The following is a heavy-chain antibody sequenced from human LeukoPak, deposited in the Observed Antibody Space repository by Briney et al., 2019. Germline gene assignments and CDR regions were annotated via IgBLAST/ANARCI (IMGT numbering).Heavy chain of an antibody. D-gene: IGHD3-10*01. CDR1: GFTFSSYE. CDR3: ARYYGSGSYFAPPFDY. J-gene: IGHJ4*02. CDR2: IIVSGSTI. Sequence: GGSLRLSCAASGFTFSSYEMNWVRQAPGKGLEWVSYIIVSGSTIYYADSVKSRFTISRDNAKNSLYLQMNSLRVEDTAVYYCARYYGSGSYFAPPFDYWGQGTLVTVSS. V-gene: IGHV3-48*03.